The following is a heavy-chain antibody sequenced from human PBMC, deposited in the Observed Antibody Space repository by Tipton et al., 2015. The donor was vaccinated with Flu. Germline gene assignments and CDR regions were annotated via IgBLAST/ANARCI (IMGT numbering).Heavy chain of an antibody. Sequence: LRLSCAVSGDYISSDYFWGWIRQPPGKGLEWIATIHRSGSTKYNPSLKSRLTISVDTSKNQFSLQMRSVTAADMAVYYCARRDFSNYVSDPKNWFDRWGQGTLVTVSS. CDR1: GDYISSDYF. D-gene: IGHD4-11*01. J-gene: IGHJ5*02. CDR3: ARRDFSNYVSDPKNWFDR. V-gene: IGHV4-38-2*01. CDR2: IHRSGST.